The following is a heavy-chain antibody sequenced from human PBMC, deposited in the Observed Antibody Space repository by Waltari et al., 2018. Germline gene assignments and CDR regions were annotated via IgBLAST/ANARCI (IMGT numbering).Heavy chain of an antibody. J-gene: IGHJ6*03. Sequence: QIKLQESGPGLVKPSETLSLTCSVSGDSISSTYCYWGWIRQAPGKGLEWIGNIYYSGDTYYNPSLKSRVTISVDTSKDQFSLRLHSVTAADTAVYFCARVSSWRGSTRDYYYMDVWGKGTSVIISS. V-gene: IGHV4-39*07. CDR1: GDSISSTYCY. CDR3: ARVSSWRGSTRDYYYMDV. CDR2: IYYSGDT. D-gene: IGHD3-3*01.